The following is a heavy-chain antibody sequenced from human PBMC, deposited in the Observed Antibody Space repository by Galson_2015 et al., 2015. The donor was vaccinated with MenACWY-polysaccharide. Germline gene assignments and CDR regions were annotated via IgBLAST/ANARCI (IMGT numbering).Heavy chain of an antibody. D-gene: IGHD1-1*01. Sequence: SLRLSCAVSGFTFRSHGMNWVRQAPGKGLEWVSYIDTSGTSTKYADSVKGRFIMSRDNAKNSLYLQMNSLRLEDTAVYYCARDTPGIEDFDYWGQGILVTVSS. J-gene: IGHJ4*02. CDR3: ARDTPGIEDFDY. V-gene: IGHV3-48*01. CDR1: GFTFRSHG. CDR2: IDTSGTST.